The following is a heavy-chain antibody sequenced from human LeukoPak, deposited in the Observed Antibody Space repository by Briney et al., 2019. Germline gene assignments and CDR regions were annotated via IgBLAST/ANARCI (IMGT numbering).Heavy chain of an antibody. J-gene: IGHJ6*03. V-gene: IGHV4-39*07. Sequence: PSETLSLTCTVSGGSISSSSYYWGWIRQPPGKGLEWIGSIYYSGSTNYNPSLKSRVTISVDTSKNQFSLKLSSVTAADTAVYYCARYDMYYYYYMDVWGKGTTVTVSS. CDR2: IYYSGST. D-gene: IGHD3-9*01. CDR3: ARYDMYYYYYMDV. CDR1: GGSISSSSYY.